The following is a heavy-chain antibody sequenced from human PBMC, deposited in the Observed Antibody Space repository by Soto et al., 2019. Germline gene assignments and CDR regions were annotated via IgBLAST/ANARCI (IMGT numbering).Heavy chain of an antibody. CDR1: ADTFTGYT. Sequence: QVQLVQSGAEVKKPGSSVKVSCKASADTFTGYTVTWVRQAPGQGLEWVGRVIPILGASNFAQKFQGRVTISADKSTDTASMVLTGPTSEDTAVYYCARSRGSYYSNFDSWGQGTLVTVSS. CDR3: ARSRGSYYSNFDS. CDR2: VIPILGAS. V-gene: IGHV1-69*08. D-gene: IGHD3-10*01. J-gene: IGHJ4*02.